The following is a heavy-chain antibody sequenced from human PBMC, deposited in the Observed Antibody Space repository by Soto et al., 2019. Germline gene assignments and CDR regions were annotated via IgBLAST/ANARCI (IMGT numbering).Heavy chain of an antibody. Sequence: QLQLQESGPGLVKPSETLSLTCTVSSGSISSSSSYWGWIRQPPGKGLEWIGSIYYSGNTYYNPSLNCRCTISIDTPKTRFSLTVHAVTTAGTAVYYCAAQDYGAKGYYFETWGQGTLVTASS. CDR1: SGSISSSSSY. J-gene: IGHJ4*02. D-gene: IGHD4-17*01. CDR2: IYYSGNT. CDR3: AAQDYGAKGYYFET. V-gene: IGHV4-39*01.